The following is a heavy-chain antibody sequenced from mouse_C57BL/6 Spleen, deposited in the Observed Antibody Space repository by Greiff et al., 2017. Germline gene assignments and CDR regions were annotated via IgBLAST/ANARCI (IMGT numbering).Heavy chain of an antibody. Sequence: QVQLQQPGAELVKPGASVKLSCKASGYTFTSYWMHWVKQRPGQGLEWIGMIHPNGGSTNYNEKFKSKATLTVDKSSSTAYMQLSSLTSEDSAVYYCARTNLRDYFDYWGQGTTLTVSS. CDR3: ARTNLRDYFDY. V-gene: IGHV1-64*01. CDR1: GYTFTSYW. D-gene: IGHD1-1*01. J-gene: IGHJ2*01. CDR2: IHPNGGST.